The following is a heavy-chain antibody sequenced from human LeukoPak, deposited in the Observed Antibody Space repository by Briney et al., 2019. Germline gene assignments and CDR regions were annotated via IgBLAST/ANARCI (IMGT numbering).Heavy chain of an antibody. V-gene: IGHV1-69*13. CDR2: IIPIFGTA. CDR3: ALCYTYYYYMDV. Sequence: SVKVSCKASGGTFSSYAISWVRQAPGQGLEWMGGIIPIFGTANYAQKFQGRVTITADESTSTAYMELSSLRSEDTAVYYCALCYTYYYYMDVWGKGTTVTVSS. D-gene: IGHD2-8*01. CDR1: GGTFSSYA. J-gene: IGHJ6*03.